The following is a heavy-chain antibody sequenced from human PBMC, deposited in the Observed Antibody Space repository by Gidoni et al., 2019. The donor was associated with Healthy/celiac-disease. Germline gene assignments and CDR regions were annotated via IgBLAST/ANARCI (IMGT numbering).Heavy chain of an antibody. CDR1: GFTFDDYA. CDR3: AKEHSSSHNFDY. D-gene: IGHD6-6*01. J-gene: IGHJ4*02. V-gene: IGHV3-9*01. Sequence: EVQLVESGGGLVQPGRSLRLSCAASGFTFDDYAMHWGRPAPGQGLEWGSGISWNSGSIGHSDYVKGRFTISTDNAKNSLNLKMNSLRDEDTALYDCAKEHSSSHNFDYWGQGTLVTVSS. CDR2: ISWNSGSI.